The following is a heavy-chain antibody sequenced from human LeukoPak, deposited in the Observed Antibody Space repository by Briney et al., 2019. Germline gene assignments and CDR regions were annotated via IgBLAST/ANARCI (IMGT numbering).Heavy chain of an antibody. CDR2: FDPEDGET. D-gene: IGHD4-17*01. CDR1: GYTLTELF. J-gene: IGHJ2*01. V-gene: IGHV1-24*01. CDR3: ATATTVTTDWYFDL. Sequence: ASVKVSCKVSGYTLTELFMHWVRQAPGKGGEWMGGFDPEDGETIYAQKFQGRVTMTEDTSTDTAYMELSSLRSEDTAVYYCATATTVTTDWYFDLWGRGTLVTVSS.